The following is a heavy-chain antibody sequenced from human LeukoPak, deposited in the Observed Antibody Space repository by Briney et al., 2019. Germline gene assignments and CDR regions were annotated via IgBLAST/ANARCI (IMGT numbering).Heavy chain of an antibody. CDR3: AKIGVIGLWYFDL. D-gene: IGHD3-10*01. CDR1: EFTFSSCG. CDR2: ISSGGDYT. Sequence: GGSLRLSCAASEFTFSSCGMSWVRQAPGKGLEWVSSISSGGDYTYYADSVKDRFTISRDSSKNTLYLQMNSLRAEDTAVYYCAKIGVIGLWYFDLWGRGTLATVSS. J-gene: IGHJ2*01. V-gene: IGHV3-23*01.